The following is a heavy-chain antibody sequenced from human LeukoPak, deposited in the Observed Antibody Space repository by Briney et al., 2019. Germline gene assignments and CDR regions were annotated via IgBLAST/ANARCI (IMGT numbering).Heavy chain of an antibody. CDR1: GVSITSDTYY. D-gene: IGHD3-3*01. CDR3: ARTRDFWSAYFDY. J-gene: IGHJ4*02. V-gene: IGHV4-30-2*01. Sequence: SQTLSLTCAVSGVSITSDTYYWRWIRQPPGKGLEWIGYILHSGSTYHNPSLKSRLTISIDTSKSQFSLKLSSVTAADTAVYFCARTRDFWSAYFDYWGQGTLVTVSS. CDR2: ILHSGST.